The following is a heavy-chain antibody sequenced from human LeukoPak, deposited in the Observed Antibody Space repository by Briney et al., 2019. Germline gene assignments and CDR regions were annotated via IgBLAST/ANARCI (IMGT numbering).Heavy chain of an antibody. V-gene: IGHV3-66*01. CDR3: ARVNPSNSGFYAY. Sequence: GGSLRLSCAASGFTVSSNYMSWVRQAPGKGLEWVSLIYTGGNTYYADSVKGRFTLSRDNSKNTVYLQMNSLRVEDTAMYYCARVNPSNSGFYAYWGQGTLVTVSS. D-gene: IGHD3-22*01. CDR1: GFTVSSNY. CDR2: IYTGGNT. J-gene: IGHJ1*01.